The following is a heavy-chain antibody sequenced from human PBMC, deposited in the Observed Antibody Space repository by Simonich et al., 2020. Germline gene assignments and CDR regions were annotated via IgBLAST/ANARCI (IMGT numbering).Heavy chain of an antibody. V-gene: IGHV1-2*07. J-gene: IGHJ3*02. CDR1: GYTFNGYY. CDR2: INPNSGGT. CDR3: ARARLYSSSHAFDI. D-gene: IGHD6-6*01. Sequence: QVQLVQSGAEVKKPGASVKVSCKASGYTFNGYYMHWVRQAPGQGLEGRGWINPNSGGTNYAHKFQGGVTMTRDTSISTAYMELSRLRSDDTAVYYCARARLYSSSHAFDIWGQGTMVTVSS.